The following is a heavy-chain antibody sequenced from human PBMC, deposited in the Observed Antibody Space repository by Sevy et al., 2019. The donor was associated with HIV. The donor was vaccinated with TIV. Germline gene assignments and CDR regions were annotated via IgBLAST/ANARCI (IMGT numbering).Heavy chain of an antibody. Sequence: GGSLRLSCAASGFTFSSYWMSWVRQAPGKGLEWVANINQDGSEKHYGDSVKGRVTISRDSAKNSLYLQMNSLRAEDTAVYYCARALGYYDSSGYYPDAFDIWGQGTMVTVSS. J-gene: IGHJ3*02. V-gene: IGHV3-7*01. D-gene: IGHD3-22*01. CDR3: ARALGYYDSSGYYPDAFDI. CDR1: GFTFSSYW. CDR2: INQDGSEK.